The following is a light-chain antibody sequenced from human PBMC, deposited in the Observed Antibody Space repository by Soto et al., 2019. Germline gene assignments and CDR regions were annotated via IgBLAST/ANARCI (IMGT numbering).Light chain of an antibody. J-gene: IGLJ2*01. CDR2: EVS. Sequence: HSVLTQPPSVSGSPGQSVTISCTGTSSDVGNYNRVSWYQQPPGTAPKLMIYEVSNRPSGVPDRFSGSKSGNTASLTISGLQAEDEADYYCSSYTSSSTYVVFGGGTKVTVL. CDR1: SSDVGNYNR. V-gene: IGLV2-18*02. CDR3: SSYTSSSTYVV.